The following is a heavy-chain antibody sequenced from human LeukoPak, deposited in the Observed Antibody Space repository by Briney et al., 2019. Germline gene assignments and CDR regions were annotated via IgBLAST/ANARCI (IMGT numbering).Heavy chain of an antibody. J-gene: IGHJ1*01. V-gene: IGHV3-23*01. CDR3: AKGLSSAFAEYFQH. CDR2: VTGSGGST. Sequence: PGGSLRLSCAASGFTFSSYALSWVRQAPGKGLEWVSGVTGSGGSTYYADSVKGRFTISRDNSKNTLYLQMNSLRAEDTAVYYCAKGLSSAFAEYFQHWGQGTLVTVSS. D-gene: IGHD3-16*02. CDR1: GFTFSSYA.